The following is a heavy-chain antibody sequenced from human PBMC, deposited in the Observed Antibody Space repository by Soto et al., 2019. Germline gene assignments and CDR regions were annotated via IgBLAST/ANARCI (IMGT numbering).Heavy chain of an antibody. CDR3: ARARVVPAVPRGGYYCYYMDV. J-gene: IGHJ6*03. CDR2: ISYDGSNK. D-gene: IGHD2-2*01. V-gene: IGHV3-30-3*01. Sequence: GGSLRLSCAASGVPFSSYAMHWVRQAPGKGLEWVAVISYDGSNKYYADSVKGRFTISRDNSKNTLYLQMNSLRAEDTAVYYCARARVVPAVPRGGYYCYYMDVWGKGTTVTVSS. CDR1: GVPFSSYA.